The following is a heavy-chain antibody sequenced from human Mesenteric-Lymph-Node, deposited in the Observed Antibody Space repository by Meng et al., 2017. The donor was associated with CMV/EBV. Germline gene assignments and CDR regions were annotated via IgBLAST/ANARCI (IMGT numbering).Heavy chain of an antibody. J-gene: IGHJ4*02. CDR1: GFTFRSYT. CDR2: INSDSSYI. Sequence: GESLKISCAGSGFTFRSYTINWVRQAPGKGLEWVSPINSDSSYIHYADSVKGRFTVSRDNAMNSLYLQMNSLRVEDTAVYYCAREDPMAIPGSDLWVFWDHWGQGTLVTVSS. D-gene: IGHD3-10*01. CDR3: AREDPMAIPGSDLWVFWDH. V-gene: IGHV3-21*04.